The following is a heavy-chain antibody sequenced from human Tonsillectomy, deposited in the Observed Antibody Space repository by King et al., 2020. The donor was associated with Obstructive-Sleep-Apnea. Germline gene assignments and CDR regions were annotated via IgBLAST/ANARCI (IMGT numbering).Heavy chain of an antibody. J-gene: IGHJ4*02. CDR2: ISPNSGAT. D-gene: IGHD3-10*01. CDR3: ARDTSAYDSTSPAF. V-gene: IGHV1-2*02. Sequence: VQLVESGAEVKKPGASVKVSCKASGYTFTAYYIHWVRQAPGQGLEWMGWISPNSGATKYAQKFQDRVTMTRDTSISTAYMDLSRLRSDDTAIYYCARDTSAYDSTSPAFWGQGTLVTVSS. CDR1: GYTFTAYY.